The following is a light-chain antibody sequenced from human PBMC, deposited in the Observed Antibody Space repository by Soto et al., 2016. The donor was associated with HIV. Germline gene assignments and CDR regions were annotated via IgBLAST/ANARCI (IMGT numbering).Light chain of an antibody. CDR1: QSISIY. V-gene: IGKV1-39*01. Sequence: DIQMTQSPSSLSASVGDRVTITCRASQSISIYLNWYQQKPGKAPKLLIYAASSLQSGVPSRFSGSGSGTDFTLTISSLQPEDFATYYCQQSYSPSYTFGQGTKLEIK. J-gene: IGKJ2*01. CDR3: QQSYSPSYT. CDR2: AAS.